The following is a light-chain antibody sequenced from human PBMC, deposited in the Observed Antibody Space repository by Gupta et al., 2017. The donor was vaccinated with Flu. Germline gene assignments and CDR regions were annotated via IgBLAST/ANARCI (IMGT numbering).Light chain of an antibody. CDR2: AAS. V-gene: IGKV1D-8*01. CDR3: QQYYSVPPT. J-gene: IGKJ1*01. Sequence: LWLPPSPSFLSASSGARVTISCRMSQGISSYLAWYQQKPGKAPELLIYAASTLQSGVPARFSGSGSGTDFTLTISCLQAEDVATYYCQQYYSVPPTFGQGTKVEIK. CDR1: QGISSY.